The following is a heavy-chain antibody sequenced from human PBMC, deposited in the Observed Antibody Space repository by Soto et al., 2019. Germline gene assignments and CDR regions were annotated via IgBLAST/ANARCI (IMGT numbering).Heavy chain of an antibody. D-gene: IGHD5-12*01. CDR2: IYYSGST. V-gene: IGHV4-59*08. CDR1: GGSISSYY. CDR3: ARLDPTIVATDY. J-gene: IGHJ4*02. Sequence: PSETLSLTCTVSGGSISSYYWSWIRQPPGKGLEWIGYIYYSGSTNYNPSLKSRVTISVDTSKNQFSLKLSSVTAADTAVYYCARLDPTIVATDYWGQGTLVTVSS.